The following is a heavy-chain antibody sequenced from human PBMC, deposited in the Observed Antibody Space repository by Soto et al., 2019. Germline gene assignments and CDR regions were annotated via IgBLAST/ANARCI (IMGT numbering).Heavy chain of an antibody. CDR2: INAGNGNT. Sequence: ASVKVSCKASGYTFTSYAMHWVRQAPGQRLEWMGWINAGNGNTKYSQKFQGRVTITRDTSASTAYMELSSLRSEDTAVYYCARRRPSVTTGLDYWGQGTLVTVSS. D-gene: IGHD4-4*01. CDR1: GYTFTSYA. CDR3: ARRRPSVTTGLDY. V-gene: IGHV1-3*01. J-gene: IGHJ4*02.